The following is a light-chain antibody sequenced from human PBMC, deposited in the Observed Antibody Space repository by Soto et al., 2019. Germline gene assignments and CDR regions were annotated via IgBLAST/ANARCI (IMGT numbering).Light chain of an antibody. Sequence: EIVMTQSPATLSVSPGERATLSCRASQSVSSSYLAWYQQKPGQAPRLLIYDASSRATGIPDRFSGSGSGTDFTLTISSLEPEDFAVYYCQQRSNWPLTFGQGTRLEIK. V-gene: IGKV3D-20*02. CDR2: DAS. CDR1: QSVSSSY. CDR3: QQRSNWPLT. J-gene: IGKJ5*01.